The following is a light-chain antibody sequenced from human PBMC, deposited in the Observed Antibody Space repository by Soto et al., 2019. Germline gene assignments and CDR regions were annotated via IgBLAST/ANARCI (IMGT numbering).Light chain of an antibody. CDR1: QSISSY. CDR2: GVS. Sequence: DIQMTQSPSSLSASVGDRVTITCRASQSISSYLYWYQQKPGKAPKLLIYGVSSLQSGVPSRFSGSGSGTDFTLTLDSLQPEDFATYYCQRSYTVPWTFGQGTKVEIK. CDR3: QRSYTVPWT. J-gene: IGKJ1*01. V-gene: IGKV1-39*01.